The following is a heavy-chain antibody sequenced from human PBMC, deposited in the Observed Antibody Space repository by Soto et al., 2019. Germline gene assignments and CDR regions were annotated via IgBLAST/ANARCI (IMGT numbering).Heavy chain of an antibody. CDR3: ARVLSPQYSSGWAYYCYCGMDV. V-gene: IGHV1-8*01. CDR2: MNPNSGNT. CDR1: GYTFTSYD. Sequence: ASVNVSFKASGYTFTSYDINWVRQATGQGLGWMGWMNPNSGNTGYAQKFQGRVTMTRNTSISTAYMELSSLRSEDTAVYYCARVLSPQYSSGWAYYCYCGMDVWGQGTTVTVSS. D-gene: IGHD6-19*01. J-gene: IGHJ6*02.